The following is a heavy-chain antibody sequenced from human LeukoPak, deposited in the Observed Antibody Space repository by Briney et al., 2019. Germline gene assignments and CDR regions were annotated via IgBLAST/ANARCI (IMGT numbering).Heavy chain of an antibody. J-gene: IGHJ4*02. CDR2: IYYSGNI. Sequence: SETLSLTCTVSGGSISSGNYFWGWIRQPPGKGLEWIGNIYYSGNIHYNPSLKSRVTISVDTSKNQFSLNLSSVTAADTAVYYCARRPFWSGYSYYFDYWGQGTLVTVSS. CDR1: GGSISSGNYF. V-gene: IGHV4-39*01. D-gene: IGHD3-3*01. CDR3: ARRPFWSGYSYYFDY.